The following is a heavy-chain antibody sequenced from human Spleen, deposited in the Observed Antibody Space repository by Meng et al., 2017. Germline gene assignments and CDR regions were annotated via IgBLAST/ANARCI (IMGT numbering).Heavy chain of an antibody. CDR1: GYTFTSYY. CDR3: AREGYYDSSGYYYPNFDY. D-gene: IGHD3-22*01. Sequence: ASVKVSCKASGYTFTSYYMHWVRQAPGQGLEWMGIINPSGGSTSYAQKFQGRVTITADKSTSTAYMELSSLRSEDTAVYYCAREGYYDSSGYYYPNFDYWGQGTLVTVSS. CDR2: INPSGGST. J-gene: IGHJ4*02. V-gene: IGHV1-46*01.